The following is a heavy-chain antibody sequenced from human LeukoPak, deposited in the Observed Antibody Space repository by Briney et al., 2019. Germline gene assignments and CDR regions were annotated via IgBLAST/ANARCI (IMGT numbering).Heavy chain of an antibody. V-gene: IGHV3-15*05. CDR2: IKSKTDGGTT. CDR1: GFTFSNAW. CDR3: ARDGYCSSTSCYYFDY. D-gene: IGHD2-2*01. J-gene: IGHJ4*02. Sequence: GGSLRLSCAASGFTFSNAWMSWVRQAPGKGLEWVGRIKSKTDGGTTDYAAPVKGRFTISRDDSKNTLYLQMNSLRAEDTAVYYCARDGYCSSTSCYYFDYWGQGTLVTVSS.